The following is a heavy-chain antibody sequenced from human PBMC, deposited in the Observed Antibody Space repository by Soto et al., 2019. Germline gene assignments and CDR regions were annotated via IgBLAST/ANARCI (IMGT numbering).Heavy chain of an antibody. Sequence: ASVKVSCKVSGYTLTELSMHWVRQAPGKGLEWMGGFDPEDGETIYAQKFQGRVTMTEDTSTDTAYMELSSLRSEDTAVYYCATARISDDYIWGSYRYPDAFDIWGQGTMVTVSS. CDR3: ATARISDDYIWGSYRYPDAFDI. D-gene: IGHD3-16*02. CDR2: FDPEDGET. CDR1: GYTLTELS. J-gene: IGHJ3*02. V-gene: IGHV1-24*01.